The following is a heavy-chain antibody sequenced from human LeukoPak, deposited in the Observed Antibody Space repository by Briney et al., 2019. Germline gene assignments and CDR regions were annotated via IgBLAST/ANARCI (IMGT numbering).Heavy chain of an antibody. D-gene: IGHD1-1*01. CDR3: ARGRFGNPLQLQPRRPFDM. CDR1: GGSFGDYY. CDR2: INHSGNA. J-gene: IGHJ3*02. V-gene: IGHV4-34*01. Sequence: SETLSLTCAVYGGSFGDYYWSWIRQPPGKGLEWIGEINHSGNAKYNPSLKSRVTISVDSSKSQFSLKLNSVAAADTAVFYCARGRFGNPLQLQPRRPFDMWGQGTVVTISS.